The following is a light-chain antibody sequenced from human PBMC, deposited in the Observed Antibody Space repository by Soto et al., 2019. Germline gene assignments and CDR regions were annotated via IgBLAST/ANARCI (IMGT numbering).Light chain of an antibody. CDR1: SSDVGGYNY. J-gene: IGLJ2*01. V-gene: IGLV2-14*01. Sequence: QSALTQPASVSGSPGQSITISCTGTSSDVGGYNYVSWYQQHPGKAPKLMIYDVCNRPSGVSNRFSGSKSGNTASLTISGLQAEDEADYYCSSYTSSSTLAFGGGTKVTVL. CDR2: DVC. CDR3: SSYTSSSTLA.